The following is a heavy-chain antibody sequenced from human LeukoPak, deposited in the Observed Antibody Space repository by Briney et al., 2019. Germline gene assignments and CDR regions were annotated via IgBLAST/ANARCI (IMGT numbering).Heavy chain of an antibody. V-gene: IGHV4-34*01. CDR2: INHSGST. D-gene: IGHD2-2*02. CDR1: GGCFSGYY. Sequence: SETLSLTCAVYGGCFSGYYWSWIRQPPGKGLEWIGEINHSGSTNYNPSLKSRVTISVDTSKNQFSLKLSSVTAADTAVYYCARARKVVPAAILWAYSSSWYFDYWGQGTLVTVSS. CDR3: ARARKVVPAAILWAYSSSWYFDY. J-gene: IGHJ4*02.